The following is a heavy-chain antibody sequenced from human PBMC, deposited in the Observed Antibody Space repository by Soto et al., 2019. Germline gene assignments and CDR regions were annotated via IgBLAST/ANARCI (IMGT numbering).Heavy chain of an antibody. CDR3: ARSGYSYGPNPLLY. CDR2: IYYSGST. Sequence: TLSLPCTVSGGSISSGGYYWSSIRQHPGKGLEWIGYIYYSGSTYYNPSLKSRVTISVDTSKNQFSLKLSSVTAADTAVYYCARSGYSYGPNPLLYWGQGTLVTVSS. V-gene: IGHV4-31*03. CDR1: GGSISSGGYY. D-gene: IGHD5-18*01. J-gene: IGHJ4*02.